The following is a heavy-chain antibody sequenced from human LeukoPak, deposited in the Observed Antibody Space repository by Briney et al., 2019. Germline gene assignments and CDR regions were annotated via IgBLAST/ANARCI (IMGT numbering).Heavy chain of an antibody. CDR3: ASVIAARQWYFDY. V-gene: IGHV4-39*01. CDR2: IYYSGST. D-gene: IGHD6-6*01. CDR1: GGSISSSSYY. J-gene: IGHJ4*02. Sequence: SEALSLTCTVSGGSISSSSYYWGWIRQPPGKGLEWIGSIYYSGSTYYNPSLKSRVTISVDTSKNQFSLKLSSVTAADTAVYYCASVIAARQWYFDYWGQGTLVTVSS.